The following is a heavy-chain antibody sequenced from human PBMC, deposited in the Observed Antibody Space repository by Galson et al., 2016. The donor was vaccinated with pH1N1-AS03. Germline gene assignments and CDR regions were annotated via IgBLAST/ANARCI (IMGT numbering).Heavy chain of an antibody. CDR3: ARDGPPQGISVAGSFDF. CDR2: ISTSGSSI. Sequence: SLRLSCAASGFPFSGYSMNWVRQAPGKGLEWVSFISTSGSSIYYADSVKGRFTIPRDNAKNLLYLQMNSLRDEDTAVYYCARDGPPQGISVAGSFDFWGQGTLVTVSS. D-gene: IGHD6-19*01. V-gene: IGHV3-21*01. CDR1: GFPFSGYS. J-gene: IGHJ4*02.